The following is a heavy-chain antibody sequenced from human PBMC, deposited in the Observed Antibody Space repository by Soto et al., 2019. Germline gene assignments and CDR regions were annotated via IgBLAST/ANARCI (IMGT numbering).Heavy chain of an antibody. Sequence: SETLSLTCTVSDYSIGSGYYWGWIRQPPGKGLEWIGSIIHSGNTNYNPSLKSRVTMSVDTSKNQFSLKLSSVIAADTAVYYCARDRNSWSRPDAFDIWGQGTMVTVSS. CDR2: IIHSGNT. CDR1: DYSIGSGYY. CDR3: ARDRNSWSRPDAFDI. J-gene: IGHJ3*02. D-gene: IGHD1-26*01. V-gene: IGHV4-38-2*02.